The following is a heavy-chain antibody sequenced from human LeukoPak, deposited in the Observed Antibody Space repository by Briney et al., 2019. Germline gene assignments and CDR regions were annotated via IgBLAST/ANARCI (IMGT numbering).Heavy chain of an antibody. J-gene: IGHJ5*02. Sequence: PSETLSLTCTVSGGSISSSSYYWGWIRQPPGKGLEWIGSIYYSGSTYYNPSLKSRVTISVDTSKNQFSLKLSSVTAADTAVYYCARPGGSIAAAGTSRFDPWGQGTLVTVSS. CDR2: IYYSGST. CDR1: GGSISSSSYY. D-gene: IGHD6-13*01. V-gene: IGHV4-39*01. CDR3: ARPGGSIAAAGTSRFDP.